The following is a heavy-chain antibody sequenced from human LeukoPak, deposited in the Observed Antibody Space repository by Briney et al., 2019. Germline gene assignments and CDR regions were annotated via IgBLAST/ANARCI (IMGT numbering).Heavy chain of an antibody. CDR1: GYTFTSYG. D-gene: IGHD3-10*01. CDR3: ARSGVRGVISYYYYGMDV. Sequence: GASVKVSCKASGYTFTSYGMHWVRQAPGKGLEWVAVIWYDGSNKYYADSVKGRFTISRDNSKNTLYLQMNSLRAEDTAVYYCARSGVRGVISYYYYGMDVWGQGTTVTVSS. CDR2: IWYDGSNK. V-gene: IGHV3-33*01. J-gene: IGHJ6*02.